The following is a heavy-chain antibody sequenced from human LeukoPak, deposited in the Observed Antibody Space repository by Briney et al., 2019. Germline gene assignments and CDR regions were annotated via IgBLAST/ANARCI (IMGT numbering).Heavy chain of an antibody. D-gene: IGHD3/OR15-3a*01. V-gene: IGHV4-39*01. J-gene: IGHJ4*02. CDR1: GGSISSYY. Sequence: SETLSLTCTVSGGSISSYYWSWIRQPPGKGLEWIGSIYYSGNTYYNASLKSQVSISTDTSKNQFSLRLTSVTAADTAVYYCARQTGSGLFILPGGQGTLVTVSS. CDR3: ARQTGSGLFILP. CDR2: IYYSGNT.